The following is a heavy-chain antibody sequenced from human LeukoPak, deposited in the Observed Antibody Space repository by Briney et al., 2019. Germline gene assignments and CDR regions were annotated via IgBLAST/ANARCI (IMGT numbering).Heavy chain of an antibody. CDR2: IYYSGST. V-gene: IGHV4-59*01. J-gene: IGHJ6*03. D-gene: IGHD4-17*01. Sequence: SETLSLTCTVSGGSISSYYWSWIRQPPGKGLEWIGYIYYSGSTNYNPSLKSRVTISVDTSKNQFSLKLSSVTAADTAVYYCARGMTTVTTYGRYYYYYYYMDVWGKGTTVTVSS. CDR3: ARGMTTVTTYGRYYYYYYYMDV. CDR1: GGSISSYY.